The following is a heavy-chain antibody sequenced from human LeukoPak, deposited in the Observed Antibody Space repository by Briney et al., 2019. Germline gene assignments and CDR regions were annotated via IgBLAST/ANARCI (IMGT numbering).Heavy chain of an antibody. Sequence: ASVKVSCKASGYTFTGYYMHWVRQAPGQGLEWMGWISGYKGNTNYAQKLQGRVTMTTDTSTSTAYMELRSLRSDDTAVYYCARDNGVRITMVRGVITFDYWGQGTLVTVSS. V-gene: IGHV1-18*04. D-gene: IGHD3-10*01. CDR1: GYTFTGYY. J-gene: IGHJ4*02. CDR2: ISGYKGNT. CDR3: ARDNGVRITMVRGVITFDY.